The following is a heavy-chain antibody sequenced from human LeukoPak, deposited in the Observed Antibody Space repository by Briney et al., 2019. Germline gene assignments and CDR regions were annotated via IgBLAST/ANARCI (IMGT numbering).Heavy chain of an antibody. D-gene: IGHD1-26*01. J-gene: IGHJ4*02. CDR2: VWYDGINK. V-gene: IGHV3-33*01. Sequence: GGSLRLSCAASRFTFSRYGMHWVRQAPGKGLEWVAVVWYDGINKFYADSVKGRFTISRDNSNNTLYLQMDSLTIEDTAVYYCARDAVVGATRGGDFDYWGQGTLVTVSS. CDR3: ARDAVVGATRGGDFDY. CDR1: RFTFSRYG.